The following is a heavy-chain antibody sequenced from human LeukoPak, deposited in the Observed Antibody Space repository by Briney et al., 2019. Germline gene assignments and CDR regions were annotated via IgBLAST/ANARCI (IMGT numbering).Heavy chain of an antibody. V-gene: IGHV3-7*05. CDR2: IKQDGSEK. J-gene: IGHJ4*02. Sequence: GGSLRLSCAASGFTFSSYWMSWVRQAPGKGLEWVANIKQDGSEKYYVDSVKGRFTISGDNAKSSLYLQMNSLRAEDTAVYYCARAKWELLTDYWGQGTLVTVSS. CDR3: ARAKWELLTDY. D-gene: IGHD1-26*01. CDR1: GFTFSSYW.